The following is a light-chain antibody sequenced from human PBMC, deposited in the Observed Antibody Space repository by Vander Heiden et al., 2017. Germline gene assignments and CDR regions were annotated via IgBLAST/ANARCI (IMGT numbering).Light chain of an antibody. CDR3: QLWDSTTVL. CDR2: RDS. J-gene: IGLJ2*01. V-gene: IGLV3-9*01. Sequence: SYDLTPPFSVSVALGQTATITCGGDNIESKYVHWYQQKPGQAPVLVICRDSTRPSGIPERFSGSSSGNTATLTISRAQAGDEAVYYCQLWDSTTVLLGGGTKVTVL. CDR1: NIESKY.